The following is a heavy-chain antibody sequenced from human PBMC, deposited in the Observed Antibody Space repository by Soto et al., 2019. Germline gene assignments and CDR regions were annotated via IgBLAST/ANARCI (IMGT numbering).Heavy chain of an antibody. J-gene: IGHJ6*02. CDR1: GYSFTNYG. CDR2: ISAYNGNT. V-gene: IGHV1-18*01. CDR3: ARGSGESGLDV. Sequence: QVQLVQSGAEVKKPGASVKVSCKTSGYSFTNYGITWVRQAPGQGLEWMGWISAYNGNTNYAQRLQGRVTVTTDTSTKTVYMDLRSLRSDDTAVYYCARGSGESGLDVWGQGTTVTVSS. D-gene: IGHD3-16*01.